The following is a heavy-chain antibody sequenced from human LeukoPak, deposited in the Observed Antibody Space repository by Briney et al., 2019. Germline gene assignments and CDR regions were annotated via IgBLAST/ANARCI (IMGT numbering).Heavy chain of an antibody. D-gene: IGHD5-12*01. Sequence: SGPTQVTPPQTLTLTCTFSGFSLSTSGVGVGWIRQPPGRALEWLTLIYWDDDTRSSPSLKSRPTITKDTSKNQVVLTMTNMDPVDTATYYCAHSWAYSGYGRWGQGTLVTVSS. CDR3: AHSWAYSGYGR. J-gene: IGHJ4*02. CDR1: GFSLSTSGVG. CDR2: IYWDDDT. V-gene: IGHV2-5*02.